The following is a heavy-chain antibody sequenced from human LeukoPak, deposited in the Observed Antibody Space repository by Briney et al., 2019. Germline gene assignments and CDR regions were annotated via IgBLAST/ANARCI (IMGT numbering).Heavy chain of an antibody. J-gene: IGHJ4*02. CDR3: ARGGDILTGYYLIGGLFDY. CDR1: GGSISSYY. D-gene: IGHD3-9*01. CDR2: IYYSGST. Sequence: SETLSLTCTVSGGSISSYYWSWIRQPPGKGLEWIGYIYYSGSTNCNPSLKRRVTISVDTSKNQFSLKLSSVTAADTAVYYCARGGDILTGYYLIGGLFDYWGQGTLVTVSS. V-gene: IGHV4-59*01.